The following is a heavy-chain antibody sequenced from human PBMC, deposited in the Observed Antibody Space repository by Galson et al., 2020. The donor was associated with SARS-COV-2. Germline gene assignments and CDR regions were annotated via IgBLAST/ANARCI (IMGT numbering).Heavy chain of an antibody. CDR2: IYYSGST. Sequence: SETLSLTCTVSGGSISSYYWTWIRQPPGKGLEWIGYIYYSGSTSYNPSLKSRVTISLDTSKNQFSLKLSSVTAADTAVYYCARVDCSGGSSYYYAFDIWGQGTMVTVSS. J-gene: IGHJ3*02. CDR3: ARVDCSGGSSYYYAFDI. V-gene: IGHV4-59*13. D-gene: IGHD2-15*01. CDR1: GGSISSYY.